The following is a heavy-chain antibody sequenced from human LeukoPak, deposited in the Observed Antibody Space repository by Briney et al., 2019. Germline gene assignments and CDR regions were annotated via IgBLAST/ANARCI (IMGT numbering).Heavy chain of an antibody. D-gene: IGHD5-12*01. CDR1: GFTFSSYS. CDR2: ISGSSSTI. CDR3: ARLRGYTVATA. Sequence: EGSLRLSCAASGFTFSSYSMNWVRRAPGKGLEWVSYISGSSSTIYYADSVKGRFTISRDNAKNSLYLQMNSLRAEDTAVYYCARLRGYTVATAWGQGTLVTVSS. J-gene: IGHJ5*02. V-gene: IGHV3-48*01.